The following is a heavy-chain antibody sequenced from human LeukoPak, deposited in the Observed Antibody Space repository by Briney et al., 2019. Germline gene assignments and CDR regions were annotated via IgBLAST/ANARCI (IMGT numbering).Heavy chain of an antibody. V-gene: IGHV1-18*01. Sequence: EASVKVSCKSSGYTFTTYGISWVRQAPGQGLEWLGRISVYNGNKNYAQKLQGRVTMTTDTSTSTAYMELRSLRSDDTAVYYCARMILLLGDVLTVPPRGFDYWGQGILVTVSS. CDR2: ISVYNGNK. D-gene: IGHD3-9*01. J-gene: IGHJ4*02. CDR3: ARMILLLGDVLTVPPRGFDY. CDR1: GYTFTTYG.